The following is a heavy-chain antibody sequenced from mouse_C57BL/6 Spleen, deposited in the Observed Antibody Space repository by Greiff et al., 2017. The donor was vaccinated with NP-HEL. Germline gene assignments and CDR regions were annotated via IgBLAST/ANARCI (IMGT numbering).Heavy chain of an antibody. V-gene: IGHV1-80*01. CDR3: ARREDYYYGSSRYFDV. CDR1: GYAFSSYW. J-gene: IGHJ1*03. D-gene: IGHD1-1*01. Sequence: QVQLQQSGAELVKPGASVKISCKASGYAFSSYWMNWVKQRPGKGLEWIGQIYPGDGDTNYNGKFKGKATLTADKSSSTAYMQLSSLTSEDSAVYFCARREDYYYGSSRYFDVWGTGTTVTVSS. CDR2: IYPGDGDT.